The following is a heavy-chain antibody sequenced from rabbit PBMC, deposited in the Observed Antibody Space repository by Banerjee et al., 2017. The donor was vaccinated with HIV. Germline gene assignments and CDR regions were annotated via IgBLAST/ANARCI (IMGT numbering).Heavy chain of an antibody. CDR1: GVSFSNGDV. Sequence: QEQLEESGGGLVKPEGSLTLTCTASGVSFSNGDVMCWVRQAPGKGLEWIACINIISGNSVYASWAKGRFTISKTSSTTVTLQMTSLTAADTATYFCARDLAAVVGWNFGLWGPGTLVTVS. V-gene: IGHV1S45*01. CDR2: INIISGNS. D-gene: IGHD4-1*01. J-gene: IGHJ4*01. CDR3: ARDLAAVVGWNFGL.